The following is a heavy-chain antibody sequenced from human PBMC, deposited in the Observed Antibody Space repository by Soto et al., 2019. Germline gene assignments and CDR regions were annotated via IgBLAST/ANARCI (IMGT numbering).Heavy chain of an antibody. CDR1: GGSFSGYY. J-gene: IGHJ2*01. CDR2: INHSGST. Sequence: QVQLQQWGAGLLKPSETLSLTCAVYGGSFSGYYWSWIRQPPGKGLEWIGEINHSGSTNYNPSLRSRVTISVDTSTNQCSRKLSSVTAADTAVYYCARQSQVRRRVVAAAAQGYWYFDLWGRGTLVTVSS. CDR3: ARQSQVRRRVVAAAAQGYWYFDL. V-gene: IGHV4-34*01. D-gene: IGHD2-15*01.